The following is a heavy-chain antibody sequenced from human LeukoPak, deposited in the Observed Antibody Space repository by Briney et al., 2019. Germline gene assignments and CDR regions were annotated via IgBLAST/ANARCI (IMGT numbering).Heavy chain of an antibody. CDR1: GFTFTSYA. J-gene: IGHJ6*03. D-gene: IGHD3-22*01. CDR2: MSGSGAST. Sequence: GGSLRLSCAGTGFTFTSYAKTWVRQAPGMGLEWVSAMSGSGASTYYADSVRGRFTISRDDSKNTLYPQMNSLRADDTAVYYCARGSSASTYYNMDVWGKGTTVTVSS. CDR3: ARGSSASTYYNMDV. V-gene: IGHV3-23*01.